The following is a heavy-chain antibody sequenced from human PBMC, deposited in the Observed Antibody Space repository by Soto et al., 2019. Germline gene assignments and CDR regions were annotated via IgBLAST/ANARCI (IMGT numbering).Heavy chain of an antibody. V-gene: IGHV1-69*06. CDR2: IIPIFGTA. CDR1: GGTFSGYA. J-gene: IGHJ6*02. Sequence: SVKVSCKASGGTFSGYAISWVRQAPGQGLEWMGGIIPIFGTANYAQKFQGRVTITADKSTSTAYMELSSLRSEDTAVYYCARYDFWSGYAAMPSYYYYGMDVWGQGTTVTVSS. CDR3: ARYDFWSGYAAMPSYYYYGMDV. D-gene: IGHD3-3*01.